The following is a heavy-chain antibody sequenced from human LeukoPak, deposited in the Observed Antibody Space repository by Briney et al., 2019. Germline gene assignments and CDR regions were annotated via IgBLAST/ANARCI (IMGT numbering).Heavy chain of an antibody. J-gene: IGHJ3*02. CDR1: GGSISSYY. Sequence: PSETLSLTCTVSGGSISSYYWSWIRQPPGKGLEWIGYIYYSGSTNYNPSLKSRVTISVDTSKNQFSLKLSSVTAADTAVYYCAREAYDSSDMETNDAFDIWVQGTMVTVSS. V-gene: IGHV4-59*01. D-gene: IGHD3-22*01. CDR2: IYYSGST. CDR3: AREAYDSSDMETNDAFDI.